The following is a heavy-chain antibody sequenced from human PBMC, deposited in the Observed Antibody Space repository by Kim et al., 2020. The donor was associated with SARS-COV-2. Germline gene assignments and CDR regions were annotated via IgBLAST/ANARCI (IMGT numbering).Heavy chain of an antibody. Sequence: SETLSLTCIVSGGSVSGRNYYWNWIRQPPGKGLQWIGYISYGGTTSSNPSLKSRVTISLDPTTNQFALKLTSVTAADTAVYNCARDAAGRPCNYGGEVWG. CDR1: GGSVSGRNYY. CDR2: ISYGGTT. D-gene: IGHD3-10*01. J-gene: IGHJ6*01. CDR3: ARDAAGRPCNYGGEV. V-gene: IGHV4-61*01.